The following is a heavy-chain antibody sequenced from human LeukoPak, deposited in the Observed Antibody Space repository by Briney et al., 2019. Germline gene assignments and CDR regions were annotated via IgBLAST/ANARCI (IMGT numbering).Heavy chain of an antibody. CDR3: ASFYGYGSPNWFDP. CDR1: GFIFSSYN. D-gene: IGHD5-18*01. J-gene: IGHJ5*02. V-gene: IGHV3-21*01. Sequence: GGSLRLSCAAPGFIFSSYNMNWVRQAPGKGLVGGSSISSSSSYIYYADSVKGRFTISRDNAKKSVYLQMNSLRVEDTAVYYCASFYGYGSPNWFDPWGQGTLVTVSS. CDR2: ISSSSSYI.